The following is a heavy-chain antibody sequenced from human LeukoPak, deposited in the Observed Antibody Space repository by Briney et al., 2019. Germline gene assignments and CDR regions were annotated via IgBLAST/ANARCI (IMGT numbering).Heavy chain of an antibody. Sequence: PSQTLSLTCTVSGGSISSGDYYWSWVRQPPGTGLEWIGYIYYSGSTYYNPSLNTRVTISVDTSTIQFSLKLSSVTAADTAVYYCARESSYYYVWGSYRTTPDSYYFDYWGQGTLVTVSS. V-gene: IGHV4-30-4*01. CDR3: ARESSYYYVWGSYRTTPDSYYFDY. J-gene: IGHJ4*02. CDR2: IYYSGST. CDR1: GGSISSGDYY. D-gene: IGHD3-16*02.